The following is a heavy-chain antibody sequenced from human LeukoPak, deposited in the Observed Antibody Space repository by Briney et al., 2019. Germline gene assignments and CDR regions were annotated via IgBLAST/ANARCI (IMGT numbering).Heavy chain of an antibody. D-gene: IGHD3-10*02. Sequence: SETLSLTCTVSGGSIRSSYYYWGWIRQPPGKGLEWIGSIYDSGSTYYNPSLKSRVTISVDTSKNQFSLKLNSVTAADTAVYYCARHYVPWGQGTLVTVSS. CDR3: ARHYVP. V-gene: IGHV4-39*01. CDR2: IYDSGST. J-gene: IGHJ5*02. CDR1: GGSIRSSYYY.